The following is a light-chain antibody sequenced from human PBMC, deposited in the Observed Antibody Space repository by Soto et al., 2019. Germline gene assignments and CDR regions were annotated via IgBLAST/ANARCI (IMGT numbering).Light chain of an antibody. Sequence: ETVMTQSPATLSVSPGERATLSCRASQSITNNLAWYQQKPGQAPRLIMFRTSTRATGVPARFSGSGSGTEFNMPISSLQSEDFAVYYCQQYNNWPRATFGGGTKVEIK. CDR1: QSITNN. V-gene: IGKV3-15*01. CDR2: RTS. J-gene: IGKJ4*01. CDR3: QQYNNWPRAT.